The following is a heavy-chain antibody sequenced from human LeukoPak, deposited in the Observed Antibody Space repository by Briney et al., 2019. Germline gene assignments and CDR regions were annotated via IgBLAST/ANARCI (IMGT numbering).Heavy chain of an antibody. J-gene: IGHJ4*02. CDR2: INSDGSST. CDR1: GFTFSSYW. D-gene: IGHD6-19*01. V-gene: IGHV3-74*01. Sequence: GGSLRLSCAASGFTFSSYWMHWVRQAPGKGLVWVSRINSDGSSTSYADSVKGRFTISRDNAKNTLYLQMNSLRAEDSAVYFCAKDIVPDSGWDLDYWGRGTLVTVSS. CDR3: AKDIVPDSGWDLDY.